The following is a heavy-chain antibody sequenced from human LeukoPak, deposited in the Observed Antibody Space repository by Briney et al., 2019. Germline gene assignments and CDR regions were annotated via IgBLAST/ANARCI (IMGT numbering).Heavy chain of an antibody. CDR2: IFSNGST. J-gene: IGHJ5*02. CDR1: GGSLNSFGHY. V-gene: IGHV4-39*06. CDR3: ARGLAHGGIANCFDP. Sequence: PSETLSLICSVPGGSLNSFGHYWAWIRQPPGKGLEWIGCIFSNGSTYYNPSLQSRVTFSLDKSNNHFALKLTSLTAADTAVYYCARGLAHGGIANCFDPWGQGTLVTVSS. D-gene: IGHD2-21*01.